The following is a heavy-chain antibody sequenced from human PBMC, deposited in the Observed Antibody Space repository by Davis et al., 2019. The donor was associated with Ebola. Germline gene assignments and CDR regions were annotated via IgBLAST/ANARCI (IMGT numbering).Heavy chain of an antibody. J-gene: IGHJ4*02. CDR3: ATAVGAVIDY. D-gene: IGHD1-26*01. CDR2: IYYSGST. CDR1: GASISSYY. V-gene: IGHV4-59*04. Sequence: SETLSLTCSVSGASISSYYWSWIRQPPGKGLEWIGYIYYSGSTYYNPSLKSRVTISVDTSKNQFSLKLSSVTAADTAVYYCATAVGAVIDYWGQGTLVTVSS.